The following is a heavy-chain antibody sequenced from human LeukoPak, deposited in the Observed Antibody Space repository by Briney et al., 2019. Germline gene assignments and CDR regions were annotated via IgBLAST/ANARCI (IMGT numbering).Heavy chain of an antibody. D-gene: IGHD2-15*01. CDR3: ARDRGDITPTTVFDY. J-gene: IGHJ4*02. CDR2: VYYSGST. V-gene: IGHV4-59*01. CDR1: GGSIGSYY. Sequence: SETLSLTCTVTGGSIGSYYWSWIRRPPGKGLEWIGYVYYSGSTNCNPSLKSRVTISVDTSKNQLSLKLTSVTAADTAVYYCARDRGDITPTTVFDYWGQGTLVTVSS.